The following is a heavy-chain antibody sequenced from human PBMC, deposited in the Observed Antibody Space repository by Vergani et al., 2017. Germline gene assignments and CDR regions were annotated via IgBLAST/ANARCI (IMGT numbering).Heavy chain of an antibody. D-gene: IGHD6-13*01. CDR3: ARGWAGYSTSWFFEY. CDR2: INPNSGGT. J-gene: IGHJ4*02. Sequence: QVQLVQSGAEVKKPGASVKVSCTASGYTFAGYNIHWVRQAPGQGLELMGWINPNSGGTNYAQKFQGRVTMTRDTCIHTAYLELSRLRSDDTAVYYCARGWAGYSTSWFFEYWGQGPLVTVSA. CDR1: GYTFAGYN. V-gene: IGHV1-2*02.